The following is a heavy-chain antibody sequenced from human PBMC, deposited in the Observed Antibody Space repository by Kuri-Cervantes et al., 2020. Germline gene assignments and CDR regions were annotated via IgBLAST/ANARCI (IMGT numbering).Heavy chain of an antibody. CDR2: IYYSGST. V-gene: IGHV4-59*13. Sequence: SETLSLTCTASGGSISSYYWSWIRQPPGKGLEWIGYIYYSGSTNYNPSIKSRVTISVDTSKNQFSLKLSSVTAADTAVYYCARDGDLDAFDIWGQGTMVTVSS. CDR3: ARDGDLDAFDI. J-gene: IGHJ3*02. D-gene: IGHD3-10*01. CDR1: GGSISSYY.